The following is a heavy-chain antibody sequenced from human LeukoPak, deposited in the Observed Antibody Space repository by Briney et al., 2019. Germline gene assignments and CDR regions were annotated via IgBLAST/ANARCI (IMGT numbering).Heavy chain of an antibody. D-gene: IGHD1-1*01. V-gene: IGHV3-48*04. J-gene: IGHJ4*02. Sequence: GGSLRLSCAASGFTFSDYAMDWLHQAPGEGLEWVSYISSSSGTIYYADSVKGRFTISRDNAKNSLYLQMNYLRAEDTAVYYCARGSSYRLYYFDYWGQGALVTVSS. CDR2: ISSSSGTI. CDR1: GFTFSDYA. CDR3: ARGSSYRLYYFDY.